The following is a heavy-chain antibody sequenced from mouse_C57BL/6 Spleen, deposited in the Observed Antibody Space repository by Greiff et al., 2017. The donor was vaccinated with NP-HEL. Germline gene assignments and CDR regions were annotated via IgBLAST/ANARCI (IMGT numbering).Heavy chain of an antibody. CDR1: GFTFSDYY. CDR2: INYDGSST. V-gene: IGHV5-16*01. Sequence: EVKVEESEGGLVQPGSSMKLSCTASGFTFSDYYMAWVRQVPEKGLEWVANINYDGSSTYYLDSLKSRFIISRDNAKNILYLQMSSLKSEDTATYYCARVSYGNSFAYWGQGTLVTVSA. D-gene: IGHD2-1*01. J-gene: IGHJ3*01. CDR3: ARVSYGNSFAY.